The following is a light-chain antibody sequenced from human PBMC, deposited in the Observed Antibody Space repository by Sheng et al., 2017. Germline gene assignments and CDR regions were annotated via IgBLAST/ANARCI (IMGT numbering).Light chain of an antibody. J-gene: IGKJ3*01. CDR3: MQRLEFPST. V-gene: IGKV2-28*01. Sequence: IVMTQSPLSLPVTPGEPASISCRSSQSLLHSNGYNYLDWYLQKPGQSPQVLISLGSNRASGVPDRFSGSGSGTDFTLKISRVEAEDVGVYYCMQRLEFPSTFGPGTESG. CDR2: LGS. CDR1: QSLLHSNGYNY.